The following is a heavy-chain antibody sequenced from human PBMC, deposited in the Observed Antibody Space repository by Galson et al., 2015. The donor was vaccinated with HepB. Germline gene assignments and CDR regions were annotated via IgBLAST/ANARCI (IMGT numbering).Heavy chain of an antibody. D-gene: IGHD6-19*01. V-gene: IGHV3-48*02. J-gene: IGHJ4*02. CDR3: ARESSSSGWPYYFDY. CDR1: GFTFSSYS. Sequence: LRLSCAASGFTFSSYSMNWVRQAPGKGLEWVSYISSSSSTIYYADSVKGRFTISRDNAKNSLYLQMNSLRDEDTAVYYCARESSSSGWPYYFDYWGQGTLVTVSS. CDR2: ISSSSSTI.